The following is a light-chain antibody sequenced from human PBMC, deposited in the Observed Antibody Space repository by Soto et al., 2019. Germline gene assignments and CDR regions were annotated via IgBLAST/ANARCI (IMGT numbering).Light chain of an antibody. CDR1: SSDVGSYNL. Sequence: QSALTQPASVSGSPGQSITISCTGTSSDVGSYNLVSWYQQHPGKAPKLMIYEGSKRPSGVSNRFSGSKSGNTASLTISGLQGEDEADYYCCSYAGSSTFYVFGTGTKVTVL. V-gene: IGLV2-23*01. CDR2: EGS. J-gene: IGLJ1*01. CDR3: CSYAGSSTFYV.